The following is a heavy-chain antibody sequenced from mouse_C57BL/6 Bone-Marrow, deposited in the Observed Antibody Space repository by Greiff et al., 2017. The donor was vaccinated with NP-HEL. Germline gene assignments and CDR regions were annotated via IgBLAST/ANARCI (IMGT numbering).Heavy chain of an antibody. D-gene: IGHD3-2*02. J-gene: IGHJ2*01. CDR1: GYTFTSYW. CDR2: INPNNGGT. CDR3: ARDSGYAFDY. Sequence: QVQLQQPGTVLVQPGASVTLSCQASGYTFTSYWMHWLTPRPGHGLEWIGNINPNNGGTNDNEKFKTKATLTVDKSSSTAYMQLSSLTSEDSAVYYCARDSGYAFDYWGQGTTLTVSS. V-gene: IGHV1-53*01.